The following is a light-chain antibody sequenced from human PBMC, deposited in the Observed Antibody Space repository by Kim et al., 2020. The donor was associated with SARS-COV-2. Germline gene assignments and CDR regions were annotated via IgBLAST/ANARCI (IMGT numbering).Light chain of an antibody. CDR1: QSIQIS. Sequence: ASVGDRVTITCRASQSIQISLAWYQQKPGKAPKLLISKASSLESGVPSRFSGSGSGTEFTLTISSLQPDDSATYYCQQYNTDPWTFGQGTKVDIK. CDR2: KAS. CDR3: QQYNTDPWT. J-gene: IGKJ1*01. V-gene: IGKV1-5*03.